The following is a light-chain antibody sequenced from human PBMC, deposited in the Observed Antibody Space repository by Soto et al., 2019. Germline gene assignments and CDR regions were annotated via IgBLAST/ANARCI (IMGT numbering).Light chain of an antibody. V-gene: IGKV1-33*01. CDR1: QDIRNY. CDR2: DAS. CDR3: QQYDNLPLT. Sequence: DIQMTQSPSSLSASVGDRVTITCQASQDIRNYLNWYQHKTGEAPKLLIYDASNLETGVPSRFSGSGSGTDFTFTINSLQPEDIATYYCQQYDNLPLTFGGGTKVEIK. J-gene: IGKJ4*01.